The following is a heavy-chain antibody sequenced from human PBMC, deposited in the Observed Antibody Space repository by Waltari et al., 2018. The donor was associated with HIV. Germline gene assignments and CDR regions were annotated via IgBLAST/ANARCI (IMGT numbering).Heavy chain of an antibody. J-gene: IGHJ4*02. D-gene: IGHD5-12*01. Sequence: QVQLVQSGAEVKKPGSSVKVSCKASGGTFSSRAINWVRQVPGQGLEWMGGIVPALGTTKYAQKFRVRVTITADESTSTAFMELRSLGSADTAMYYCARVFDGYHFDQWGQGTLVTVSS. CDR2: IVPALGTT. CDR1: GGTFSSRA. CDR3: ARVFDGYHFDQ. V-gene: IGHV1-69*01.